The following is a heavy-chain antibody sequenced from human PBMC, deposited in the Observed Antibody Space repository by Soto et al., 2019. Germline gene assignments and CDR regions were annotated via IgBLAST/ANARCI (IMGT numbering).Heavy chain of an antibody. D-gene: IGHD1-26*01. Sequence: QLQLQESGSGLVKPSQTLSLTCAVSGGSISSGGYSWSWIRQPPGKGLEWIGYIYHSGSTYYNPSLKSRVTISVGRSKNQFSLKLSSVTAADTAVYYCARGLGSSPSEDAFDIWGQGTMVTVSS. J-gene: IGHJ3*02. V-gene: IGHV4-30-2*01. CDR2: IYHSGST. CDR1: GGSISSGGYS. CDR3: ARGLGSSPSEDAFDI.